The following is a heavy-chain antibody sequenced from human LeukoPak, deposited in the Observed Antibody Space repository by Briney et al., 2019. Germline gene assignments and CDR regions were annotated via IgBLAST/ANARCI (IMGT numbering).Heavy chain of an antibody. D-gene: IGHD6-6*01. CDR3: ARGVSSSSYLDY. CDR1: GITFSRYG. Sequence: PGRSLRLSCAAPGITFSRYGMHWVRQAPGKGLEWVAVISYDGSKKYYADSVKGRFTISRDNSKNTLYLQMNSLRAEDTAVYYCARGVSSSSYLDYWGQGTLVTVSS. J-gene: IGHJ4*02. V-gene: IGHV3-30*06. CDR2: ISYDGSKK.